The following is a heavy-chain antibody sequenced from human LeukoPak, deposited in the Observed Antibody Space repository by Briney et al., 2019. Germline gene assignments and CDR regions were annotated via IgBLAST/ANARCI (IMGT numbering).Heavy chain of an antibody. V-gene: IGHV3-48*04. Sequence: PGGYLRLSCAASGFTFSDYSMNWVRQAPGKGLEWVSYISFSVNTKYYGDSVKGRFTISRDNAKNSLYLHMDSLRAEDTAVYYCARGAYSSGWAYFDHWGQGTLVTVSS. CDR1: GFTFSDYS. CDR3: ARGAYSSGWAYFDH. CDR2: ISFSVNTK. D-gene: IGHD6-19*01. J-gene: IGHJ4*02.